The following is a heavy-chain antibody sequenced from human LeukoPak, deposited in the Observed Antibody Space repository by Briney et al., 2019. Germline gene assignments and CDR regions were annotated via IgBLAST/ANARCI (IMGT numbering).Heavy chain of an antibody. CDR3: ARDLPDAGRDILTGYFDY. V-gene: IGHV1-46*01. Sequence: ASVKVSCKASGYTFTSYYMHWVRQAPGQGLEWMGIINPSGGSTSYAQKFQGRVTMTRDTSTSTVYMELSSLRSEDTAVYYCARDLPDAGRDILTGYFDYWGQGTLVTVSS. CDR2: INPSGGST. J-gene: IGHJ4*02. CDR1: GYTFTSYY. D-gene: IGHD3-9*01.